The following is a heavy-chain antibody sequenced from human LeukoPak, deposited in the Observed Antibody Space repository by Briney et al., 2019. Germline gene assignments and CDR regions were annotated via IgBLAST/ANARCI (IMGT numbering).Heavy chain of an antibody. CDR1: GFTVSSNS. CDR2: IYSDNT. V-gene: IGHV3-53*01. J-gene: IGHJ5*02. D-gene: IGHD1-26*01. Sequence: PGGSLRLSCTVSGFTVSSNSMSWVRQAPGKGLEWVSFIYSDNTHYSDSVKGRFTISRDNSKNTLYLQMNSLRAEDTAVYYCASVGATGAYNWFDPWGQGTLVTVSS. CDR3: ASVGATGAYNWFDP.